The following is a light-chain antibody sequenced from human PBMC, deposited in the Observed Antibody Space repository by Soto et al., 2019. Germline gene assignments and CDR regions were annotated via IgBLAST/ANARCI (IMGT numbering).Light chain of an antibody. CDR1: QGISNY. V-gene: IGKV1-27*01. CDR3: QKYNTVPWT. Sequence: DIQMTQSPSSLSASIGDRVTITCRASQGISNYLVWYQQKPGKVPTLLIYAASTLQSGVPSRFSGSGSGTDFTLTINRLQPEDAAPYYCQKYNTVPWTFSPGTKVEIK. J-gene: IGKJ1*01. CDR2: AAS.